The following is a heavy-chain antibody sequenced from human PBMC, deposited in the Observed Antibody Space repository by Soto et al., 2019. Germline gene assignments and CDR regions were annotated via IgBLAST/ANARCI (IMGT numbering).Heavy chain of an antibody. Sequence: HPGGSLRLSCAASGFTVSSNYMSWVRQAPGKGLEWVSVIYSGGSTYYADSVKGRFTISRDNSKNTLYLQMNSLRSEDTAVYYCARETIVGARHDAFDIWGQGTMVTVSS. J-gene: IGHJ3*02. V-gene: IGHV3-53*05. CDR1: GFTVSSNY. D-gene: IGHD1-26*01. CDR2: IYSGGST. CDR3: ARETIVGARHDAFDI.